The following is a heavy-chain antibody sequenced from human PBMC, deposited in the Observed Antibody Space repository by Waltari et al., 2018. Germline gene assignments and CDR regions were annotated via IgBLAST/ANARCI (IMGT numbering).Heavy chain of an antibody. V-gene: IGHV3-74*01. CDR2: SNLDGSGT. CDR3: ARGLLTAVGYGDY. CDR1: GFRLSDYW. Sequence: EVQLVESGGGLVRPGGSLPLSCEVLGFRLSDYWMHWVRQAPGKGPIWVSASNLDGSGTWYADSVRGRLTISRDSAKNTVYLQRNSLRGDDTAVYYCARGLLTAVGYGDYWGQGTLVTVSS. J-gene: IGHJ4*02. D-gene: IGHD2-2*03.